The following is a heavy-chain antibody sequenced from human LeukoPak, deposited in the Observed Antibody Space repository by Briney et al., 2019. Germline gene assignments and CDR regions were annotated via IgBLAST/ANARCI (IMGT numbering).Heavy chain of an antibody. D-gene: IGHD5-12*01. V-gene: IGHV4-34*01. CDR1: GGSLNGYY. Sequence: SETLSLTCAVDGGSLNGYYWSWIRQPPGKGLEWIGEINYTGSTNYNPSLKSRVTISGDTSKNQFSLKLSSVTAADTAVYFCARHLYSGYDRVFDYWGQGSLVTVSS. CDR3: ARHLYSGYDRVFDY. CDR2: INYTGST. J-gene: IGHJ4*02.